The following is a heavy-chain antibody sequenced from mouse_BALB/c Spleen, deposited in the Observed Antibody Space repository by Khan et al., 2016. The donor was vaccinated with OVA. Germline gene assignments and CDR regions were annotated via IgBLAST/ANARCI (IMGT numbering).Heavy chain of an antibody. CDR1: GYTLSNYW. V-gene: IGHV1-9*01. D-gene: IGHD1-1*01. J-gene: IGHJ2*01. CDR3: ARMKYGSRDYFDS. CDR2: FLPGSGIA. Sequence: VQLQESGAELMKPGASVKISCKATGYTLSNYWIEWVKQRPGHGLEWIGEFLPGSGIANYNERFQGKATFAPDASSNTAYMQLSSVTSEDSAVYFCARMKYGSRDYFDSWGQGTILTVSA.